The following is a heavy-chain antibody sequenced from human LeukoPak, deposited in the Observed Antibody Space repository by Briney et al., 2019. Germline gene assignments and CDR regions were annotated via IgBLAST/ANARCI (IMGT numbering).Heavy chain of an antibody. CDR1: GGSISSYY. CDR2: LDYSGST. D-gene: IGHD4-23*01. J-gene: IGHJ4*02. Sequence: PSETLSLTCTVSGGSISSYYWTWIRRPPGKGLEWIGYLDYSGSTKYNPSLKSRVTISVDTSKNQFSLKLSSVTAADTAVYYCARGDYGGTLPFDYWGQGTLVTVSS. CDR3: ARGDYGGTLPFDY. V-gene: IGHV4-59*01.